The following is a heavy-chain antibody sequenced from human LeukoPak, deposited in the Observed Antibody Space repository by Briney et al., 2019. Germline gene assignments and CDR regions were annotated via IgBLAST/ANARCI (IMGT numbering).Heavy chain of an antibody. Sequence: GGSLRLSCAASGFTFSGSAMHWVRQASGKGLEWVGRIRSKANSYATAYAASVKGRYTISRDDSKNTAYLQMNSLKTEDTAVYYCTIPGIAVAGSDYWGQGTLVIVSS. D-gene: IGHD6-19*01. J-gene: IGHJ4*02. V-gene: IGHV3-73*01. CDR3: TIPGIAVAGSDY. CDR2: IRSKANSYAT. CDR1: GFTFSGSA.